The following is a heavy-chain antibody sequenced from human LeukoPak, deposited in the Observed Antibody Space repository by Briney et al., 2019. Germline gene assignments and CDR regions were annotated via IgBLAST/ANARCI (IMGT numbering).Heavy chain of an antibody. CDR3: ARDQGIVVVPAANFPDY. Sequence: ASVKVSCKASGYTFTSYGITWVRQAPGQGLEWMGWINPNSGGTNYAQKFQGRVTMTRDTSISTAYMELSRLRSDDTAVYYCARDQGIVVVPAANFPDYWGQGTLVTVSS. V-gene: IGHV1-2*02. J-gene: IGHJ4*02. D-gene: IGHD2-2*01. CDR1: GYTFTSYG. CDR2: INPNSGGT.